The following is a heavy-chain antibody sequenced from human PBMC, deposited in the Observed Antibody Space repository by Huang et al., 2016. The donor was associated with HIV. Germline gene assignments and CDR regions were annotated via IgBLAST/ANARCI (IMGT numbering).Heavy chain of an antibody. Sequence: EVQLLESGGGLVQPGGSLRLSCAGSGFSFVSYALSWVREPPGKGLEGVSATSNSGSDTYYAASVKGRFTISRDNSKNTLYLQMNSLRAEDTAVYYCAKEASYIFWNGYPLASWGQGTLVTVSP. D-gene: IGHD3-3*01. V-gene: IGHV3-23*01. CDR1: GFSFVSYA. CDR3: AKEASYIFWNGYPLAS. CDR2: TSNSGSDT. J-gene: IGHJ5*02.